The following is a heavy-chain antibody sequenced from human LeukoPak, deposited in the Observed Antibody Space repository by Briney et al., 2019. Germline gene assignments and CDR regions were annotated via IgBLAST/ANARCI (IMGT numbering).Heavy chain of an antibody. J-gene: IGHJ4*02. V-gene: IGHV3-66*01. D-gene: IGHD3-9*01. CDR2: IYRDGSS. CDR1: GLSVSSNY. CDR3: ARSFYDILIGYYQYFDY. Sequence: GGSLRLSCVASGLSVSSNYMSWVRQAPGKGLEWVSVIYRDGSSYYAESVKGRFAISRDNSKNTLYIQMNSLRAEDTAVYYCARSFYDILIGYYQYFDYWGQGTLVTVSS.